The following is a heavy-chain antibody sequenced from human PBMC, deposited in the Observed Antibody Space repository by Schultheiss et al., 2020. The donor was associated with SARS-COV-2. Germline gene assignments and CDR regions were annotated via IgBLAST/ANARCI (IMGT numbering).Heavy chain of an antibody. CDR3: ARTDRGDYDFWSGYLTNPADY. CDR1: GFTFSSYA. D-gene: IGHD3-3*01. J-gene: IGHJ4*02. CDR2: ISGSADST. Sequence: GGSLRLSCAASGFTFSSYAMSWVRQAPGKGLEWVSAISGSADSTYYANSVKGRFTISRDNSKNTVYLQMNSLRDEDTAVYYCARTDRGDYDFWSGYLTNPADYWGQGTLVTVSS. V-gene: IGHV3-23*01.